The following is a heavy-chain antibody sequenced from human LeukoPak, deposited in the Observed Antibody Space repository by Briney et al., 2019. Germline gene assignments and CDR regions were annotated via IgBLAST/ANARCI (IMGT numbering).Heavy chain of an antibody. V-gene: IGHV4-4*07. D-gene: IGHD2-15*01. J-gene: IGHJ3*02. CDR1: GGSISSYY. CDR3: AGWVVAAPPDAFDI. Sequence: SETLSLTCTVSGGSISSYYWSWIRQPAGKGLEWIGRIYTSGSTNYNPSLKSRVTMSVDTSKNQFSLKLSSVTAADTAVYYCAGWVVAAPPDAFDIWGQGTMVTVSS. CDR2: IYTSGST.